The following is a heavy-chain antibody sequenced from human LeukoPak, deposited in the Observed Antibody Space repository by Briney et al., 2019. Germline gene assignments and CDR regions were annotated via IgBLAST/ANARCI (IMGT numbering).Heavy chain of an antibody. J-gene: IGHJ5*02. V-gene: IGHV1-18*01. CDR2: ISAYNGNT. CDR3: ARSSSGENNWFDP. D-gene: IGHD3-22*01. CDR1: GYTFTSYG. Sequence: GASVKVSCKASGYTFTSYGISWVRQAPGQGLEWMGWISAYNGNTNYAQKFQGRVTITADKSTSTAYMELSSLRSEDTAVYYCARSSSGENNWFDPWGQGTLVTVSS.